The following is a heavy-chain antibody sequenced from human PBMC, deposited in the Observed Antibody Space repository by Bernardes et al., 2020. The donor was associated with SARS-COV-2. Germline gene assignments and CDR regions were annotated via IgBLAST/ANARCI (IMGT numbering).Heavy chain of an antibody. CDR1: GFTFSTFG. Sequence: GGSLRLSCAASGFTFSTFGMHWVRQAPGKGLEWVAVMSFDGSNKYYADSVKGRFTISRDNSKNTLYLQMNSLRAEDTAVYYCAKDRIVGATRYSDYWGQGTLVTVSS. D-gene: IGHD1-26*01. CDR3: AKDRIVGATRYSDY. V-gene: IGHV3-30*18. J-gene: IGHJ4*02. CDR2: MSFDGSNK.